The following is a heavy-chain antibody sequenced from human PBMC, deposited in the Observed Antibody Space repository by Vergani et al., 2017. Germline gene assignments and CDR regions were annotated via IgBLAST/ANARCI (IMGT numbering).Heavy chain of an antibody. CDR2: TWYDGNNK. Sequence: QVQLVESGGGVVQPGRSLRLFCAASGFTFNQYGMHWVRQAPGKGLEWVAVTWYDGNNKQYADSVKGRFTISRDNSKRTMYLKMNSLRDEDTGVYYCAGDLRLLYNRFDPWGQGTLVTVSS. D-gene: IGHD1-14*01. CDR1: GFTFNQYG. J-gene: IGHJ5*02. V-gene: IGHV3-33*01. CDR3: AGDLRLLYNRFDP.